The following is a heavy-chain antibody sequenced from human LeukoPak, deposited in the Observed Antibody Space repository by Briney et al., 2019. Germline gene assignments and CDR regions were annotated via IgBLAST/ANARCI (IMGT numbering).Heavy chain of an antibody. CDR2: INSDGSST. D-gene: IGHD3-10*01. CDR1: GFTFSSYW. CDR3: ASLYGSGSYSNYYYYYGMDV. V-gene: IGHV3-74*01. Sequence: GSLRLSCAASGFTFSSYWMHWVRQAPGKGLVWVSRINSDGSSTSYADSVKGRFTISRDNAKNTLYLQMNSLRAEDTAVYYCASLYGSGSYSNYYYYYGMDVWGKGTTVTVSS. J-gene: IGHJ6*04.